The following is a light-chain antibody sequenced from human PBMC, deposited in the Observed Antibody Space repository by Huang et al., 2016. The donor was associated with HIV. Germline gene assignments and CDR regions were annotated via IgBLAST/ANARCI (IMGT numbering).Light chain of an antibody. J-gene: IGKJ2*01. Sequence: EVVMTQSPATLSVSPGERATLSCRASKSVGSNLAWYQQRHGQAPRLLIYTTPTRDTGIPARFSGSGSGTVFTLTISNLQSEDFAVYYCQQYDNGYTFGQGTKLEIK. CDR3: QQYDNGYT. CDR1: KSVGSN. V-gene: IGKV3-15*01. CDR2: TTP.